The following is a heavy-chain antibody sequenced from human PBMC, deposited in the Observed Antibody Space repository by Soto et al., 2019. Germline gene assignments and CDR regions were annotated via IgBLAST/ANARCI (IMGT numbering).Heavy chain of an antibody. CDR2: ISGSGGST. D-gene: IGHD3-3*01. CDR3: AKGGLRFLEWLLSAHLDY. V-gene: IGHV3-23*01. J-gene: IGHJ4*02. Sequence: GGSLRLSCAASGFTFSNYAMSWVRQAPGKGLEWVPAISGSGGSTYYADSVKGRFTISRDNSKNTLYLQMNSLRAEDTAVYYCAKGGLRFLEWLLSAHLDYWGQGTLVTVSS. CDR1: GFTFSNYA.